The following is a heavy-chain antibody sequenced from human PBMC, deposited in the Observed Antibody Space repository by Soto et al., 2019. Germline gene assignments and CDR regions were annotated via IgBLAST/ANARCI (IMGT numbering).Heavy chain of an antibody. CDR3: ARDILLWFGELPPRAHDAFDI. CDR1: GGSISSGGYF. V-gene: IGHV4-31*03. J-gene: IGHJ3*02. CDR2: INYSGST. Sequence: QVQLQESGPGLVKPSQTLSLTCTVSGGSISSGGYFWSWIRQHPGKGLEWIGDINYSGSTYSNPSLKSRVTISVDTSKNQFSLKLSSVTAADTAVYYCARDILLWFGELPPRAHDAFDIWGQGTMVNVSS. D-gene: IGHD3-10*01.